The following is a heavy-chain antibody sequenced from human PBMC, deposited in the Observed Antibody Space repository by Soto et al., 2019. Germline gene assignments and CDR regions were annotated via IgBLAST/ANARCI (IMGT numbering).Heavy chain of an antibody. Sequence: AAVKVSCKASGYTFHIYGITWVRQAPGQGLEWMGWIGGYNGDTNYATKVQDRVTMTRDTSTRTAYMELRSPRSDHTALYYCARDSTVGREAFDIWGQGTMVTVSS. V-gene: IGHV1-18*01. CDR2: IGGYNGDT. J-gene: IGHJ3*02. D-gene: IGHD4-17*01. CDR3: ARDSTVGREAFDI. CDR1: GYTFHIYG.